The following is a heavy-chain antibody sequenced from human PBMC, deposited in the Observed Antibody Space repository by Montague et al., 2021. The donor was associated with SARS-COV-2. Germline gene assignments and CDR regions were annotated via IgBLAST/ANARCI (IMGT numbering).Heavy chain of an antibody. J-gene: IGHJ5*02. CDR1: GGSISSGGYD. V-gene: IGHV4-31*03. D-gene: IGHD3-3*01. Sequence: TLSLTCTVSGGSISSGGYDWSWIRQHPGEGLEWIGYIYYSGSTYYNPSLKSRVTISVDTSKNQFSLKLSSVTAADTAVYYCARAVSITIFGVVGWFDPWGQGTLVIVSS. CDR3: ARAVSITIFGVVGWFDP. CDR2: IYYSGST.